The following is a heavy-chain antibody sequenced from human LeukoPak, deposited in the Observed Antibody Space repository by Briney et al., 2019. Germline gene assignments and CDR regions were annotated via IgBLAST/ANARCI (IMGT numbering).Heavy chain of an antibody. V-gene: IGHV4-61*02. J-gene: IGHJ5*02. CDR2: IYTSGST. CDR1: GGSISSGNY. Sequence: PSETLSLTCTVSGGSISSGNYWSWIRQPAGKGLEWIGRIYTSGSTNYNPSLKSRVTISVDTSKNQFSLKLSSVTAADTAVYYCARVGSSSWYWAAWFDPWGQGTLVTVSS. D-gene: IGHD6-13*01. CDR3: ARVGSSSWYWAAWFDP.